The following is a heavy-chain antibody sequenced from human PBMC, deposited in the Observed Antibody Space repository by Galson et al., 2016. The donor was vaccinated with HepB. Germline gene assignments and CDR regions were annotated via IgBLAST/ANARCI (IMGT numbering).Heavy chain of an antibody. Sequence: SLRLSCAASDFSFSNYNMNWVRQAPGKGLEWVSSISSSSRYIFYADSMKGRFTISRDNAKNSLYLQLNSLRADDTAVYYCARDRDYGDNSASAHPDNWFDPWGQGTLVTVSS. J-gene: IGHJ5*02. CDR1: DFSFSNYN. D-gene: IGHD4-17*01. CDR2: ISSSSRYI. V-gene: IGHV3-21*01. CDR3: ARDRDYGDNSASAHPDNWFDP.